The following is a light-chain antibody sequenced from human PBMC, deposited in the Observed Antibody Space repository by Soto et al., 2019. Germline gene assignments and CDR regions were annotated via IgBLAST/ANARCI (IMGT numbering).Light chain of an antibody. V-gene: IGKV3-15*01. CDR1: QSVSSN. CDR2: GAS. CDR3: QQYNNWPRIT. Sequence: EIVMTQSPATLSVSPGERATLSCSASQSVSSNLAWHQQKPGQAPRLLIYGASTRATGIPARFSGSGSGTEFTLTISSLQSEDFAVYYCQQYNNWPRITFGQGTRLEI. J-gene: IGKJ5*01.